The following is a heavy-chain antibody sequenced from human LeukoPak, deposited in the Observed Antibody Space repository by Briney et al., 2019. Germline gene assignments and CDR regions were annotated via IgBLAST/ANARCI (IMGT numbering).Heavy chain of an antibody. CDR1: GFTFSTYS. V-gene: IGHV3-48*01. D-gene: IGHD5-18*01. CDR2: ISDSSAM. CDR3: ARDLRQLWSSDY. Sequence: GGSLRLSCAASGFTFSTYSMKWVRQAPGKGLEWVSYISDSSAMYYADSVRGRFTISRENDKNSLFLQMNSLRAEDTAVYYCARDLRQLWSSDYWGQGTLVTVSS. J-gene: IGHJ4*02.